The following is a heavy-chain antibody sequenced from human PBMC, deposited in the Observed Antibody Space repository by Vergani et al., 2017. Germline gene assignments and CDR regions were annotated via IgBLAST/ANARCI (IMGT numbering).Heavy chain of an antibody. V-gene: IGHV3-21*01. CDR1: GFTFSSYS. CDR3: ARSYGVGATRGHDY. Sequence: EVQLAESGGGLVKPGGSLRLSCAASGFTFSSYSMNWVRQAPGKGLEWVSSISSSSSYIYYADSVKGRFTISRDNAKNSLYLQMNSLRAEDTAVYYCARSYGVGATRGHDYWGQGTLVTVSS. J-gene: IGHJ4*02. D-gene: IGHD1-26*01. CDR2: ISSSSSYI.